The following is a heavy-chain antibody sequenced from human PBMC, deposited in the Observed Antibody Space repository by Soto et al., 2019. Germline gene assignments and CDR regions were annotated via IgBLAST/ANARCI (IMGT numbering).Heavy chain of an antibody. CDR1: GYTFTSYG. CDR3: ARGRYGDY. D-gene: IGHD1-1*01. J-gene: IGHJ4*02. CDR2: ISAHNGNT. V-gene: IGHV1-18*01. Sequence: QVHLVQAGAEVKKPGASVKVSCKGSGYTFTSYGITWVRQAPGQGLEWMGWISAHNGNTDYAQKLQGRVTVTRDTSASAAYMELRSLRSDDTAVYYCARGRYGDYWGQGALVTVSS.